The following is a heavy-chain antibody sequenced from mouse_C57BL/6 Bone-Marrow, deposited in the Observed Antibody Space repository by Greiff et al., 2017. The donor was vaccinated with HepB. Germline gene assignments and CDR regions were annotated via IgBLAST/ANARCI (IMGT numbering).Heavy chain of an antibody. D-gene: IGHD1-1*01. J-gene: IGHJ1*03. CDR3: TRAGYYGSSVVWYFDV. V-gene: IGHV5-9-1*02. CDR1: GFTFSSYA. CDR2: ISGGGDYN. Sequence: EVQLVESGEGLVKPGVSLKLSCAASGFTFSSYAMSWVRQTPEKRLEWVAYISGGGDYNYYADTLKGRFTISRDNARNTLYLQMSRLKSEDTAMYDCTRAGYYGSSVVWYFDVWGTGTTVTVSS.